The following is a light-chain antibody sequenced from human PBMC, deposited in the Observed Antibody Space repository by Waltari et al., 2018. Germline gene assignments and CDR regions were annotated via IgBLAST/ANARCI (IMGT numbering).Light chain of an antibody. J-gene: IGKJ1*01. V-gene: IGKV1-5*03. CDR3: QQYISYSLT. CDR2: RSS. CDR1: QTTNRW. Sequence: DIQMTQSPSTVSASVGDRVTITCRASQTTNRWLAWYQQKPGKAPKLLIYRSSILESGVPSRFRGSGSGTEFTLTISSLQTDDFATYYCQQYISYSLTFGQGTKVEIK.